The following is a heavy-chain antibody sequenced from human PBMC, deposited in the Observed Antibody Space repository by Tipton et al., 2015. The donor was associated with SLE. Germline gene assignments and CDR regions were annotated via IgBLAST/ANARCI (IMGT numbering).Heavy chain of an antibody. CDR3: AERYDTFEI. J-gene: IGHJ3*02. CDR2: ISAYTGDT. V-gene: IGHV1-18*04. Sequence: QLVQSGPEVKEPGASVKVSCKASGHTFTTFYMHWVRQAPGQGLEWMGWISAYTGDTNSAQRFQGRVTMTTDTSRTTAYMELRSLRSDDTAVYYCAERYDTFEIWGQGTMITVSS. D-gene: IGHD1-1*01. CDR1: GHTFTTFY.